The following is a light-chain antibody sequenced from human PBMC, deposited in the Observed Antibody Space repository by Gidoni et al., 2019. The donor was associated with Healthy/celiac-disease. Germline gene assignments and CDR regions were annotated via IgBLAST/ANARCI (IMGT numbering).Light chain of an antibody. V-gene: IGKV3-15*01. CDR3: QQYNNWPPLT. CDR1: QSVSSN. J-gene: IGKJ4*02. CDR2: GSS. Sequence: IVMTQSPATLSVSPGERATLSCRASQSVSSNLAWYQQKPGQAPRPLIYGSSTRATGITARVSGSGSGTEFTLTSSSLQSEDFAVDYCQQYNNWPPLTFGGGTKVEIK.